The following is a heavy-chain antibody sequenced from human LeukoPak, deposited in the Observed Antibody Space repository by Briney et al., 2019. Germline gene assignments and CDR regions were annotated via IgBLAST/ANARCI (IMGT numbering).Heavy chain of an antibody. V-gene: IGHV3-48*02. J-gene: IGHJ4*02. CDR1: GFIFSSYS. CDR3: ARGTTNWPPDY. CDR2: ISSSSSAI. D-gene: IGHD1-1*01. Sequence: PGGSLRLSCAASGFIFSSYSMNWVRQAPGKGLEWVSYISSSSSAIYYADSVKGRFTISRDNAKNSVYLQADSLRDEDTAVYYCARGTTNWPPDYWGQGTLVTVSS.